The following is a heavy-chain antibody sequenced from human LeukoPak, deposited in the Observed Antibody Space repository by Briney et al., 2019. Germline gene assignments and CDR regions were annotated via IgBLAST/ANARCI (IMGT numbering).Heavy chain of an antibody. D-gene: IGHD4-17*01. Sequence: GGSLRLSCAASGFTFSSYWMHWVRQAPGKGLVWVSRINSDGSSTSYADSVKGRFTISRDNAKNTLYLQMNSLRAEDTAVYYCARGAPGYGDRYYYYYGMDVWGQGTTVTVSS. J-gene: IGHJ6*02. CDR2: INSDGSST. CDR1: GFTFSSYW. V-gene: IGHV3-74*01. CDR3: ARGAPGYGDRYYYYYGMDV.